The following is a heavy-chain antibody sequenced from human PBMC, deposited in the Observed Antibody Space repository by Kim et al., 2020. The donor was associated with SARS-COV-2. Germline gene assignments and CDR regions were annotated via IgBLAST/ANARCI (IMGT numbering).Heavy chain of an antibody. V-gene: IGHV1-69*13. CDR1: GGTFSSYA. CDR3: AGARRNIVATDDAFDI. J-gene: IGHJ3*02. D-gene: IGHD5-12*01. CDR2: IIPIFGTA. Sequence: SVKVSCKASGGTFSSYAISWVRQAPGQGLEWMGGIIPIFGTANYAQKFQGRVTITADESTSTAYMELSSLRSEDTAVYYCAGARRNIVATDDAFDIWGQGTMVTVSS.